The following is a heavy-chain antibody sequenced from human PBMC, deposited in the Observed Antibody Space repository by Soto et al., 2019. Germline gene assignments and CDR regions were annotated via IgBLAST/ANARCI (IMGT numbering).Heavy chain of an antibody. CDR2: INPNSGGT. V-gene: IGHV1-2*04. CDR1: GYTFTGYY. D-gene: IGHD3-3*01. Sequence: ASVKVSCKASGYTFTGYYMHWVRQAPGQGLEWMGWINPNSGGTNYAQKFQGWATMTRDTSISTAYMELSRLRSDDTATYYCARIPLRYDFWSGYENYYYYGMDVWGQGTTVTVSS. CDR3: ARIPLRYDFWSGYENYYYYGMDV. J-gene: IGHJ6*02.